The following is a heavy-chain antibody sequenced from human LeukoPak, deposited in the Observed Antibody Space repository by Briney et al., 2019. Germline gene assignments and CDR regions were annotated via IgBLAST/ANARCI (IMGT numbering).Heavy chain of an antibody. D-gene: IGHD1-14*01. Sequence: PSETLSLTCTVSGGSISSHYWSWIRQPPGKGLEWIGYIYYSGSTNYNPSLKSRVTISVDTSKNQFSLKLSSVTAADTAVYYCARGVPPGYWGQGTLVTVFS. CDR2: IYYSGST. J-gene: IGHJ4*02. CDR3: ARGVPPGY. V-gene: IGHV4-59*11. CDR1: GGSISSHY.